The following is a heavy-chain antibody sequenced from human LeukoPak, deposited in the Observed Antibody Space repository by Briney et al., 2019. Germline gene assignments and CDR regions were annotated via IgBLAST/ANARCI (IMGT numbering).Heavy chain of an antibody. J-gene: IGHJ6*02. Sequence: SETLSLTCAVYGGSFSGYYWSWIRQPPGKGLEWIGEINHSGSTNYNPSLKSRVTISVDTSKNQFSLKLSSVTAADTAVYYCARGLGTDYDFWSGHQDYYGMDGWGQGTTVTVSS. D-gene: IGHD3-3*01. CDR1: GGSFSGYY. CDR2: INHSGST. V-gene: IGHV4-34*01. CDR3: ARGLGTDYDFWSGHQDYYGMDG.